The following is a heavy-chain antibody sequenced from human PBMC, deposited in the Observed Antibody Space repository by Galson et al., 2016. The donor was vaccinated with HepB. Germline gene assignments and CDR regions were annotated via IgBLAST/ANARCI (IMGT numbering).Heavy chain of an antibody. CDR2: INSDGSST. CDR1: GFTFTSYW. Sequence: SLRLSCAASGFTFTSYWIHWVRQVPGEGLVWVSRINSDGSSTHYADSVKGRFTISRDNAKNTVYLQMNSLRVEDTNGYYCARLGVIPYYYYGRTVWVKGLWSSSPQ. CDR3: ARLGVIPYYYYGRTV. D-gene: IGHD3-10*01. V-gene: IGHV3-74*01. J-gene: IGHJ6*01.